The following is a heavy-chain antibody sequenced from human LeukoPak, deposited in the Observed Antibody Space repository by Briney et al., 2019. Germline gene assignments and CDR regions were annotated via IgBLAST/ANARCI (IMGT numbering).Heavy chain of an antibody. Sequence: SETLSLTCTVSGGSISSHYWSWIRQPPGKGLEWIGYIYYSGSTNYNSSLKSRVTISVDTSKNQFSLKLSSVTAADTAVYYCARGSRCSGGSCYAYYYYYMDVWGKGTTVTVSS. CDR3: ARGSRCSGGSCYAYYYYYMDV. CDR1: GGSISSHY. V-gene: IGHV4-59*11. CDR2: IYYSGST. J-gene: IGHJ6*03. D-gene: IGHD2-15*01.